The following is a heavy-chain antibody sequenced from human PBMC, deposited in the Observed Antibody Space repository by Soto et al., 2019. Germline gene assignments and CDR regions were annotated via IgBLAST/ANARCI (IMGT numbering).Heavy chain of an antibody. CDR1: GGSVSSSNW. CDR3: ARGVGSTAVAGQFDS. J-gene: IGHJ4*02. Sequence: QVQLQESGPGLVKPSGTLSLTCAVSGGSVSSSNWWSWVRQPPGKGLEWIGEIHHRGGINYNPSLKSRVTMSVDKSKNQFSLKVTSVTGADTAVYYCARGVGSTAVAGQFDSWGQGILVTVSS. V-gene: IGHV4-4*02. CDR2: IHHRGGI. D-gene: IGHD6-19*01.